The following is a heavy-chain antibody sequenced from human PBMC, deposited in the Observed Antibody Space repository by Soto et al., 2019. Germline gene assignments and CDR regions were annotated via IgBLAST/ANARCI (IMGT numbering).Heavy chain of an antibody. CDR3: ARELGYCSSTSCPQG. CDR1: VFTFSSYS. Sequence: WWSLRLSCSASVFTFSSYSMNWVRQAPGKGLEWVSSISSSSSYIYYADSVKGRFTISRDNAKNSLYLQMNSLRAEDTAVYYCARELGYCSSTSCPQGWGQGTLVTVSS. J-gene: IGHJ4*02. D-gene: IGHD2-2*01. V-gene: IGHV3-21*01. CDR2: ISSSSSYI.